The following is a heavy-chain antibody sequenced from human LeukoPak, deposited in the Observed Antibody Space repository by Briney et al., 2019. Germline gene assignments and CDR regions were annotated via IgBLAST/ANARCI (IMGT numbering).Heavy chain of an antibody. J-gene: IGHJ3*02. D-gene: IGHD2-2*01. CDR2: MNPNSGNT. V-gene: IGHV1-8*01. CDR3: ARGEYQLLFGPVAFDI. CDR1: GYTFTSYD. Sequence: ASVKVSCKASGYTFTSYDINWVRQATGQGLEWMGWMNPNSGNTGYAQKFQGRVTMTRNTSISTAYMELSSLRAEDTAVCYCARGEYQLLFGPVAFDIWGQGTMVTVSS.